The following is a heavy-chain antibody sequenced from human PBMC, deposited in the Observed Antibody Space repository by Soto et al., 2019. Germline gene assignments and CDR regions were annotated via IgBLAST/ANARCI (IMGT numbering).Heavy chain of an antibody. Sequence: GGSLRLSCAASGFTVSSNYMSWVRQAPGKRLEWVSVIYSGGSTYYADSVKGRFTISRDNSKNTLYLQMNSLRAEDTAVYYCARDRGVSPPNYYYYYGMDVWGQGTTVTVSS. D-gene: IGHD3-10*01. V-gene: IGHV3-53*01. CDR1: GFTVSSNY. J-gene: IGHJ6*02. CDR3: ARDRGVSPPNYYYYYGMDV. CDR2: IYSGGST.